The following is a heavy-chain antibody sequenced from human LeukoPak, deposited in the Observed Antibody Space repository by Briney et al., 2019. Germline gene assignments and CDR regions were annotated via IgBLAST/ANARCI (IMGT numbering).Heavy chain of an antibody. V-gene: IGHV1-46*01. CDR3: TVAGNRRFFDY. Sequence: GASVKVSCKASGYTFTSCYMHWVRQAPGQGLEWMGIINPSGGSTSYAQKFQGRVTMTRDTSTSTVYMELSSLRSEDTAVYYCTVAGNRRFFDYWGQGTLVTVSS. J-gene: IGHJ4*02. CDR2: INPSGGST. D-gene: IGHD6-19*01. CDR1: GYTFTSCY.